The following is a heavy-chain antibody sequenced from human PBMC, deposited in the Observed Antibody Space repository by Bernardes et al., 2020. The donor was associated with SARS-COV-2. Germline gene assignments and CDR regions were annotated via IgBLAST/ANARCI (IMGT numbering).Heavy chain of an antibody. V-gene: IGHV1-18*01. CDR2: ISAYNGNT. J-gene: IGHJ4*02. Sequence: ASVKVSCKASGYTFTSYGISWVRQAPGQGLEWMGWISAYNGNTNYAQKLQGRVTMTTDTSTSTAYMELRSLRSDDTAVYYCARVSYSDTYPYFDYWGQGTLVTVSS. CDR3: ARVSYSDTYPYFDY. D-gene: IGHD2-21*01. CDR1: GYTFTSYG.